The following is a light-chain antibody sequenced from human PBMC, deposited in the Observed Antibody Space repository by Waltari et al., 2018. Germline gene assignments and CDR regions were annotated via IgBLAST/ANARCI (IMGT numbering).Light chain of an antibody. CDR1: QDINNY. J-gene: IGKJ2*01. Sequence: DIQMTQSPSSLSASVGDRVTITCRASQDINNYVAWYQQKPGKAPVLLIFGASTLHSGVSSRVSGSGSATHFTLTISSLQPDDVATYYCQKYHSAPYTFGQGTKLEI. CDR3: QKYHSAPYT. CDR2: GAS. V-gene: IGKV1-27*01.